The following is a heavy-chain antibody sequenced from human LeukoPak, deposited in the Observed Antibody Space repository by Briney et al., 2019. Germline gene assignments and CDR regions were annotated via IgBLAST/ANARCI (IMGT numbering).Heavy chain of an antibody. Sequence: GGSLRLSCAASGFSFSNHGMHWVRQAPGKGLEWVAVISHEGSLKFYADSLKGRFTVSRDNSKNTLYLQMNSLRAEDTAVYYCASPFRATVYFDYWGQGTLVTVSS. CDR3: ASPFRATVYFDY. V-gene: IGHV3-30*03. CDR2: ISHEGSLK. J-gene: IGHJ4*02. CDR1: GFSFSNHG. D-gene: IGHD3-16*01.